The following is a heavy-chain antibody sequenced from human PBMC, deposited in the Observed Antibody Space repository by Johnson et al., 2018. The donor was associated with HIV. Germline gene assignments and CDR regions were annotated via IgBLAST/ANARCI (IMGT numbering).Heavy chain of an antibody. CDR3: ARGGSRTTIFGVDINLGGFDI. CDR2: IRFDETIK. CDR1: GFTFNNYG. J-gene: IGHJ3*02. V-gene: IGHV3-30*02. Sequence: QVQLVESGGGVVQPGGSLRLSCAASGFTFNNYGMHWVRQSPGKGLEWVAFIRFDETIKYYAGSVKGRFTVSRENAKNSLYLQMNSLRAGDTAVYYCARGGSRTTIFGVDINLGGFDIWGQGTRVTVSS. D-gene: IGHD3-3*01.